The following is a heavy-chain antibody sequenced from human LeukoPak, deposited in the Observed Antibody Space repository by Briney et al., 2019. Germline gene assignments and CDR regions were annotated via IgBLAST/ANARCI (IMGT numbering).Heavy chain of an antibody. V-gene: IGHV3-48*04. Sequence: GGSLRLSCAASGFTFSVYSIIWVRQAPGKGLEWVSFISDISDRSTTIYYADSVKGRFAISRDNAERSVYLQMNSLEADDTAVYYCARVRGPSLNTCYMDDWGKGTTVTVSS. CDR1: GFTFSVYS. CDR3: ARVRGPSLNTCYMDD. D-gene: IGHD3-10*01. CDR2: ISDRSTTI. J-gene: IGHJ6*03.